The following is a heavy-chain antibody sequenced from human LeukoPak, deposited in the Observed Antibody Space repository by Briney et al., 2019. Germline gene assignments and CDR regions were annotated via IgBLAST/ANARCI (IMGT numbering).Heavy chain of an antibody. CDR3: ARGYCSGGSCWGYFDY. V-gene: IGHV3-33*01. Sequence: GGSLRLSCAASGFTFSSYGMHWVRQAPGKGLEWVAVIWYDGSNKYYADSVKGRFTISRDNSKNTLYLQMNSLRAEDTAVYYCARGYCSGGSCWGYFDYWGQGTLVTVSS. CDR2: IWYDGSNK. D-gene: IGHD2-15*01. CDR1: GFTFSSYG. J-gene: IGHJ4*02.